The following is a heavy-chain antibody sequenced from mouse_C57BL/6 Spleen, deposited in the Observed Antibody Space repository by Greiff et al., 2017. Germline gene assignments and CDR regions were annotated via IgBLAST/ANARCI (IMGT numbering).Heavy chain of an antibody. D-gene: IGHD2-1*01. CDR3: ARKICYVYAMDY. CDR1: GYTFTSYW. V-gene: IGHV1-69*01. CDR2: IDPSDSYT. J-gene: IGHJ4*01. Sequence: VQVQQPGAELVMPGASVKLSCKASGYTFTSYWMHWVQQRPGQGLEWIGKIDPSDSYTNYNQKFKGKSTLTVDKSSTTAYMQLSRMRSEDDEVDYYARKICYVYAMDYWGQGTSVTVSS.